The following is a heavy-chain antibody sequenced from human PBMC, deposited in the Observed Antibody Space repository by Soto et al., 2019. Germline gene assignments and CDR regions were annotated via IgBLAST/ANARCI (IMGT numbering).Heavy chain of an antibody. J-gene: IGHJ4*02. Sequence: GESLKISCKTSGCTFSGHWISWVRQVPGKGLQWMGNIDPSDSYIDYNPAFRGHVTFSVDKSNSTAYLHWRSLGPSDTAIYYCARHGAAIWLGYWGQGTLVTVSS. D-gene: IGHD6-19*01. CDR3: ARHGAAIWLGY. CDR1: GCTFSGHW. CDR2: IDPSDSYI. V-gene: IGHV5-10-1*01.